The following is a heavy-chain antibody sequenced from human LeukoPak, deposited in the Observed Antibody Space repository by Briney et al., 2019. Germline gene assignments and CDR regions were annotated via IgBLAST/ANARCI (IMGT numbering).Heavy chain of an antibody. CDR2: ISDNGGYT. CDR1: GFTFSSSA. Sequence: GGSLRLSCAASGFTFSSSAMSWVRQAPGKGLEWVSAISDNGGYTYYADSVQGRFTISRDNSKSALCLQMNSLRAEDTAVYYCAKQLGYCSDGSCYFPYWGQGTLVTVSS. V-gene: IGHV3-23*01. J-gene: IGHJ4*02. CDR3: AKQLGYCSDGSCYFPY. D-gene: IGHD2-15*01.